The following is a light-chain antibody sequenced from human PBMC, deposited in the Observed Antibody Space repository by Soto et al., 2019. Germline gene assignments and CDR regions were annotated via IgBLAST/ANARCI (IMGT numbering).Light chain of an antibody. CDR3: QQRSNWRVT. V-gene: IGKV3D-20*02. Sequence: EVVMTQSPATLSVSPGERATLSCRARQSVTSNYLAWYQQKPGQAPRLLIYGISSRATGIPDRFSGSGSGTDFTLTISRLEPEDFAVYYCQQRSNWRVTFGGGTKVDIK. J-gene: IGKJ4*01. CDR1: QSVTSNY. CDR2: GIS.